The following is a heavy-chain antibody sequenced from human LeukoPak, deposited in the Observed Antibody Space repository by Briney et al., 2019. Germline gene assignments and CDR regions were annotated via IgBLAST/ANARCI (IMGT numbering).Heavy chain of an antibody. CDR1: GGSISSHY. V-gene: IGHV4-59*11. Sequence: SETLSLTCTVSGGSISSHYWSWIRQPPGKGLEWIGYIYYSGSTNYNPSLKSRVTISVDTSKNQFSLKLSSVTAADTAVYYCARAHSSSWSRPFDYWGQGTLITVSS. D-gene: IGHD6-13*01. CDR2: IYYSGST. CDR3: ARAHSSSWSRPFDY. J-gene: IGHJ4*02.